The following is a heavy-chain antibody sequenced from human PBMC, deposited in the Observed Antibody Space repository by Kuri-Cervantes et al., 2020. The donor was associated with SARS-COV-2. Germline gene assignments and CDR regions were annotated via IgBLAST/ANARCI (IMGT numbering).Heavy chain of an antibody. CDR2: IYYSGST. J-gene: IGHJ5*02. Sequence: GSLRLSCTVSGGSISSSSYYWGWIRQPPGKGLEWIGSIYYSGSTYYNPSLKSRVTISVDTSKNQFSLKLSSVTAADTAVYYCARHYSGYDPWGQGTLVTVSS. V-gene: IGHV4-39*01. CDR1: GGSISSSSYY. D-gene: IGHD5-12*01. CDR3: ARHYSGYDP.